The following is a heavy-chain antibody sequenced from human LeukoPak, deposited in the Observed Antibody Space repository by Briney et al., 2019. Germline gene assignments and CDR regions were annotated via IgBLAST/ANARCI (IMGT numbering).Heavy chain of an antibody. V-gene: IGHV3-21*01. CDR2: ISSSSSYI. J-gene: IGHJ4*02. Sequence: NPGGSLRLSCAASGFTFSSYWMHWVRQAPGKGLEWVSSISSSSSYIYYADSVKGRFTISRDNAKNSLYLQMNSLRAEDTAVYYCTTDSRDYGDYVRKWGQGTLVTVSS. CDR3: TTDSRDYGDYVRK. CDR1: GFTFSSYW. D-gene: IGHD4-17*01.